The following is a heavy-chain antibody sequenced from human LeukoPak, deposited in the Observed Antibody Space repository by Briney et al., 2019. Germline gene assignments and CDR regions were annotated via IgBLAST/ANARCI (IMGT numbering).Heavy chain of an antibody. D-gene: IGHD3-22*01. V-gene: IGHV3-33*06. CDR3: AKDRISYYDSSGYPVGDY. J-gene: IGHJ4*02. CDR2: IWYDGSNK. Sequence: GGSLRLSCAASGFTFSSYGMHWVRQAPGKGLERVAVIWYDGSNKYYADSVKGRFTISRDNSKNTLYLQMNSLRAEDTAVYYCAKDRISYYDSSGYPVGDYWGQGTLVTVSS. CDR1: GFTFSSYG.